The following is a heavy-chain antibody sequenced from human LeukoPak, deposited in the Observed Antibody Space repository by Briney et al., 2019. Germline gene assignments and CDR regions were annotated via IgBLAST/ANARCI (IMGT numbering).Heavy chain of an antibody. CDR2: IYYSGST. Sequence: SETLSLTCTVSGGSISSYYWSWIRQPPGKGLEWIGYIYYSGSTNYNPSPKSRVTISVDTSKNQFSLKLSSVTAADTAVYYCARAPNDYGDYYFDYWGQGTLVTVSS. V-gene: IGHV4-59*01. J-gene: IGHJ4*02. CDR3: ARAPNDYGDYYFDY. CDR1: GGSISSYY. D-gene: IGHD4-17*01.